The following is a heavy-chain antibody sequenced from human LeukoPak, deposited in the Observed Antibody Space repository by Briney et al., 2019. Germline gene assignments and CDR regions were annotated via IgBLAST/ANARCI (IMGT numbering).Heavy chain of an antibody. CDR2: TYCRSRWYT. CDR3: GRSLRGAYLGALDY. D-gene: IGHD7-27*01. Sequence: SQTLSLTCAISGDSVSNYTAAWEWIRQSPSRGLEWLGRTYCRSRWYTDYAPSVRSRVTISADTSKNQFSLQLTSVSPEDTAMYYCGRSLRGAYLGALDYWGQGTLVT. J-gene: IGHJ4*02. CDR1: GDSVSNYTAA. V-gene: IGHV6-1*01.